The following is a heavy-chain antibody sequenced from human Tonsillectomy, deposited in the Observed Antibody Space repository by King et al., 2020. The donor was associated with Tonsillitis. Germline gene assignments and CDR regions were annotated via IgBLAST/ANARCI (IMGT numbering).Heavy chain of an antibody. CDR2: IRSKAYGGTT. V-gene: IGHV3-49*04. CDR3: TPAWAMTAH. D-gene: IGHD3-16*01. Sequence: EVQLVESGGGLVQPGRSLRLSCTASGLTFGDYAMSWVRQAPGKGLEWVGFIRSKAYGGTTEYAASVKGRFTISRDDSKSIAYLQMDSLKTEDTAIYYCTPAWAMTAHWGQGTLVTVSS. CDR1: GLTFGDYA. J-gene: IGHJ4*02.